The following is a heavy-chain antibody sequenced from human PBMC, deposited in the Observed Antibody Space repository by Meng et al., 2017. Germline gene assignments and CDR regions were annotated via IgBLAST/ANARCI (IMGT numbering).Heavy chain of an antibody. Sequence: VQLVQAGAGVKQPGSAVKVSCKASGGTFSSYAISWGRQAPGQGLEWMGGIIPIFGTANYAQKFQGRVTITADKSTSTAYMELSSLRSEDTAVYYCAVTYYYDSSGYYYNFDYWGQGTLVTVSS. CDR3: AVTYYYDSSGYYYNFDY. J-gene: IGHJ4*02. V-gene: IGHV1-69*06. CDR1: GGTFSSYA. D-gene: IGHD3-22*01. CDR2: IIPIFGTA.